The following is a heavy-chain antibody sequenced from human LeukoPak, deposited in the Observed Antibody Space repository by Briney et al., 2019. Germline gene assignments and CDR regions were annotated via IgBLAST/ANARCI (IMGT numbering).Heavy chain of an antibody. J-gene: IGHJ4*02. D-gene: IGHD5-24*01. CDR3: SRGWLQQGFDY. CDR2: TYYSSNWYK. CDR1: GDSVSTNNAG. Sequence: PSQTPSLTCAISGDSVSTNNAGWNWIRQSPSRGLEWLGRTYYSSNWYKDYAVSVISRITINPDTSKNQFSLQLNSVTPEDTAVYYCSRGWLQQGFDYWGQGTLVTVSS. V-gene: IGHV6-1*01.